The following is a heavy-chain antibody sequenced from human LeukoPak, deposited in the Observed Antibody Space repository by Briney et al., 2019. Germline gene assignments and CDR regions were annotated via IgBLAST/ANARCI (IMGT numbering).Heavy chain of an antibody. CDR3: ARDHGIQLWYY. V-gene: IGHV3-11*01. CDR1: GGSFSGYY. Sequence: LSLTCAVYGGSFSGYYWSWIRQAPGKGLEWVSYISSSGSTIYYADSVKGRFTISRDNAKNSLYLQMNSLRAEDTAVYYCARDHGIQLWYYWGQGTLVTVSS. J-gene: IGHJ4*02. D-gene: IGHD5-18*01. CDR2: ISSSGSTI.